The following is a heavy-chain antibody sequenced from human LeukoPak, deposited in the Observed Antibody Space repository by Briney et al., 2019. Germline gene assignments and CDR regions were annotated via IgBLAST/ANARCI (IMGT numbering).Heavy chain of an antibody. V-gene: IGHV3-15*07. CDR1: GLTFSNAW. CDR3: ATALVAATRADY. Sequence: PGGSLRLSCAASGLTFSNAWMNWVRQAPGKGLEWVGRIKSRSEGRTIDYGAFVEGRFTISGDDSQSTVFLKMNDLKSEDTAAYYCATALVAATRADYWGQGTLVTVSS. J-gene: IGHJ4*02. D-gene: IGHD2-15*01. CDR2: IKSRSEGRTI.